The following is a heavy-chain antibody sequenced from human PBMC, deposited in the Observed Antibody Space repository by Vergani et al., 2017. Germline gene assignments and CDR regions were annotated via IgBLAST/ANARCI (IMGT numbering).Heavy chain of an antibody. V-gene: IGHV4-34*01. CDR1: GGSFSGYY. Sequence: QVQLQQWGAGLLKPSETLSLTCAVYGGSFSGYYWRWIRQPPGKGLEWIGEINHSGSTYYNPSLKSRVSISVDTSKNQFSLKLSSVTAADTAVYYCARHSSYNKYYYYYGMDVWGEGTTVIVSA. J-gene: IGHJ6*04. D-gene: IGHD3-10*01. CDR2: INHSGST. CDR3: ARHSSYNKYYYYYGMDV.